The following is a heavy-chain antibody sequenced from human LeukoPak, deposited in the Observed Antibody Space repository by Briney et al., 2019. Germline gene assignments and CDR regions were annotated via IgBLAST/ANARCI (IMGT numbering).Heavy chain of an antibody. CDR1: GFTFSSYG. CDR2: ISSSTSTI. D-gene: IGHD2/OR15-2a*01. J-gene: IGHJ3*02. V-gene: IGHV3-48*01. CDR3: TREVIALDI. Sequence: PGGSLRLSCAASGFTFSSYGMNWVRQAPGKGLEWVSYISSSTSTITYADSVRGRFTISRDNVKNSLYLQMNSLRAEDTAVYYCTREVIALDIWGQGTMVTVSS.